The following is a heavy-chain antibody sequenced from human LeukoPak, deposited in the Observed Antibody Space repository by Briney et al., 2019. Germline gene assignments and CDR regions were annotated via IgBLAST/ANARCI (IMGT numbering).Heavy chain of an antibody. J-gene: IGHJ3*02. CDR2: IYYTGST. V-gene: IGHV4-59*01. Sequence: SETLSLTCTVSGGSISGYYWRWIRQPPGKGLEWIGYIYYTGSTNYNPSLKSRVTISVDTSKNQFSLKLRSVTAADTAVYYCARESYGSGSYSNAFDIWGQGTMVTVSS. CDR1: GGSISGYY. CDR3: ARESYGSGSYSNAFDI. D-gene: IGHD3-10*01.